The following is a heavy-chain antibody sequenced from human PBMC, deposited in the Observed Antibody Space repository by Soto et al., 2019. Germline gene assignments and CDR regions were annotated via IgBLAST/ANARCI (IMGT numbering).Heavy chain of an antibody. CDR3: ARGARLHHYGSGRPYLDY. V-gene: IGHV3-23*01. J-gene: IGHJ4*02. D-gene: IGHD3-10*01. CDR2: ISGSGGST. CDR1: GFTFSSYA. Sequence: AGGSLRLSCADSGFTFSSYAMSWVRQAPGKXLEWVSAISGSGGSTYYADSVQGRFTISRDNSKNTLYLQMTSLRAEDTAVYYCARGARLHHYGSGRPYLDYWGQGTLVTVSS.